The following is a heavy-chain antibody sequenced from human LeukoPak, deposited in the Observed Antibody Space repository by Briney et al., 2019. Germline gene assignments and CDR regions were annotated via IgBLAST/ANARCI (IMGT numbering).Heavy chain of an antibody. J-gene: IGHJ4*02. CDR3: ARGNVAVARNLIDF. Sequence: GGSLRLSCAASGFTFNIYPMHWVRQAPGEGPEWVAVTLYDGSSTDYADSVKGRFTMSRDNAKNTLYLQMNSLRPEDTGIYYCARGNVAVARNLIDFWGQGTLVTVSA. V-gene: IGHV3-30*04. CDR2: TLYDGSST. CDR1: GFTFNIYP. D-gene: IGHD6-19*01.